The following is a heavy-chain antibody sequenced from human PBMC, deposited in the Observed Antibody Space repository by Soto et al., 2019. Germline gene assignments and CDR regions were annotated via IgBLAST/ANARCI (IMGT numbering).Heavy chain of an antibody. CDR1: GGSISSSNW. Sequence: QVQLQESGPGLVKPSGTLSLTCAVSGGSISSSNWWSWVRQPPGKGLEWIGEIYHSGSTNYHPSLKSRVTISVDKSKNQFSLKLSSVTAADTAVYYCARLTTVEWLLCSGRGCYYGMDVWGQGTTVTVSS. CDR2: IYHSGST. V-gene: IGHV4-4*02. J-gene: IGHJ6*02. CDR3: ARLTTVEWLLCSGRGCYYGMDV. D-gene: IGHD3-3*01.